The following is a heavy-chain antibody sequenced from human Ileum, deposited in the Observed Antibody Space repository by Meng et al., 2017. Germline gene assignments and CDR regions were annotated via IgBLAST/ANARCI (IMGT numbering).Heavy chain of an antibody. D-gene: IGHD6-13*01. V-gene: IGHV4-59*01. J-gene: IGHJ4*02. CDR3: ARGSSHFDYWGQGSSHFDY. CDR2: IYSSGNT. Sequence: GSLRLSCTVSGGSISDYHWSWIRQPPGKGLEWIGYIYSSGNTNYNNYNPSLKSRVTMSVDTSKNQFSLRLSSVTAADTAMYYCARGSSHFDYWGQGSSHFDYWGQGTLVTGYS. CDR1: GGSISDYH.